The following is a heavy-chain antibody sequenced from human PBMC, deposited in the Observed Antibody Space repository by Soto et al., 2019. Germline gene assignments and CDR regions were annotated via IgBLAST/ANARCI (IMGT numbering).Heavy chain of an antibody. CDR2: IIPIFGTA. D-gene: IGHD3-16*02. CDR3: ATHRRHYDYVWGSYHFGY. J-gene: IGHJ4*02. V-gene: IGHV1-69*13. CDR1: GGTFSSYA. Sequence: GASVKVSCKASGGTFSSYAISWVRQAPGQGLEWMGGIIPIFGTANYAQKFQGRVTITADESTSTAYMELSSLRSEDTAVYYCATHRRHYDYVWGSYHFGYWGQGTLVTV.